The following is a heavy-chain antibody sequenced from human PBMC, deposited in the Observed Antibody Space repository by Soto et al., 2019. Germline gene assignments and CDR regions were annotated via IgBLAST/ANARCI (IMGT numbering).Heavy chain of an antibody. V-gene: IGHV3-74*01. D-gene: IGHD6-19*01. J-gene: IGHJ4*02. Sequence: EVQLVESGGGLVQPGGSLRLSCAASGFTFSSSWMHWVRQAPGKGLVWVSRIYSDGSRTNYADSVQGRFTISRDNAKNTLYLQMNSLRAEDTALYYCARGPTGWYGYDYWGQGTLVTASS. CDR1: GFTFSSSW. CDR3: ARGPTGWYGYDY. CDR2: IYSDGSRT.